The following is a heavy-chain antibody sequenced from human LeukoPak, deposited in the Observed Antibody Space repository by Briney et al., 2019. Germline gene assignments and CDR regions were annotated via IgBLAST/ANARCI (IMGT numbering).Heavy chain of an antibody. Sequence: SETLSLTCAVSGGSISSGGYSWSWIRQPPGKGLEWIGYIYHSGSTYYNPSLKSRVTISVDTSKNQFSLKLSSVTAADTAVYYCARDVYYYGSGSYGVWGQGTLVTVSS. D-gene: IGHD3-10*01. CDR2: IYHSGST. CDR3: ARDVYYYGSGSYGV. CDR1: GGSISSGGYS. V-gene: IGHV4-30-2*01. J-gene: IGHJ4*02.